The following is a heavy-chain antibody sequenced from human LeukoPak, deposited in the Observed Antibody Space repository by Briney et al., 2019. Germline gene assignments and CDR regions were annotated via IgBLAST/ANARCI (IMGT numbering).Heavy chain of an antibody. V-gene: IGHV3-69-1*01. CDR2: INSRQTI. D-gene: IGHD6-13*01. Sequence: GGSLRLSCVGSGFTFSDYYMSWIRQAPGKGLEWVAHINSRQTIYYADSVKGRFTISRDNSKNTLYLQMNSLRAEDTAVYYCATGEGYSSSWFDYWGQGTLVTVSS. J-gene: IGHJ4*02. CDR3: ATGEGYSSSWFDY. CDR1: GFTFSDYY.